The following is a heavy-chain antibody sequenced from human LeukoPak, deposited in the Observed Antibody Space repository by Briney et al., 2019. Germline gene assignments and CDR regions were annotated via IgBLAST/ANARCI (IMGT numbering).Heavy chain of an antibody. CDR2: IHYDGSNK. CDR3: AKAASKRTDYGDYAFYYYMDV. V-gene: IGHV3-30*02. J-gene: IGHJ6*03. CDR1: GFTFSSYG. D-gene: IGHD4-17*01. Sequence: GGSLRLSCAASGFTFSSYGMSWVRQAPGKGLDWVAFIHYDGSNKYYADSVKGRFTISRDDSKNTLYLQMNSLRAEDTAVYYCAKAASKRTDYGDYAFYYYMDVWGKGTTVTISS.